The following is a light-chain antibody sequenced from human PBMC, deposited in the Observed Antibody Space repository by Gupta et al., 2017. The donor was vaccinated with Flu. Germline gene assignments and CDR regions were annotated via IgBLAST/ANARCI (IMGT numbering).Light chain of an antibody. V-gene: IGLV2-14*01. Sequence: QSALTQLASESGSPGQSITISCTGTSSDVSGYNSVSWYQQHPDKAPKLMIYDVNYRPSGVSNRFSGSKSGNAASLTISGLQAEDEADYYCSSYTGSSTPRVFGTGTKATVL. J-gene: IGLJ1*01. CDR1: SSDVSGYNS. CDR2: DVN. CDR3: SSYTGSSTPRV.